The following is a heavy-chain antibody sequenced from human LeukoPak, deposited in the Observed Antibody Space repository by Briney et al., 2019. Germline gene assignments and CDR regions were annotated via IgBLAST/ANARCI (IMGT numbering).Heavy chain of an antibody. CDR2: ISGRGSRT. Sequence: PGGCLRLCCAAYGYTFSSYPMSSVRQAPGRGLGWDSAISGRGSRTYSADSVKGRSTISRDNSKTTLYQQMNSLRAEDTAVYYCANGKGAAAIYRGQGTLVTVSS. J-gene: IGHJ4*02. CDR3: ANGKGAAAIY. V-gene: IGHV3-23*01. CDR1: GYTFSSYP. D-gene: IGHD2-2*01.